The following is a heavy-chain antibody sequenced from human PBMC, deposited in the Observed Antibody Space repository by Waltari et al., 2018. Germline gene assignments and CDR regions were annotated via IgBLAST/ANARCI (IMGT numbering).Heavy chain of an antibody. Sequence: QVQLQESGPGLVKPSETLSLTCTVSSASISSCNYYWNWIRQSPGKGLEWIGSVYYNRNTFYNPSLKSRLTISLDTSKNQFSLKLNSVTAADTAVYYCARGPVVPAARGVFDIWGQGAVVTVSS. V-gene: IGHV4-30-4*08. CDR1: SASISSCNYY. CDR2: VYYNRNT. D-gene: IGHD2-2*01. CDR3: ARGPVVPAARGVFDI. J-gene: IGHJ3*02.